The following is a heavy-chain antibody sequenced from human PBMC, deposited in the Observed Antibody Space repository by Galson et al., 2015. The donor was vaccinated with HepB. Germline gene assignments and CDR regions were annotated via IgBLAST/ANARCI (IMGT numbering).Heavy chain of an antibody. D-gene: IGHD6-6*01. Sequence: SLRLSCAASGFTFSSYGMHWVRQAPGKGLEWVAVIWYARNNKYYADSVKGRFTASRDNSKNTLYLQMNSLRAEDTAVYYCAREQRPFEYSSSPPGGNWGQGTLVTVSS. CDR2: IWYARNNK. CDR3: AREQRPFEYSSSPPGGN. J-gene: IGHJ4*02. V-gene: IGHV3-33*01. CDR1: GFTFSSYG.